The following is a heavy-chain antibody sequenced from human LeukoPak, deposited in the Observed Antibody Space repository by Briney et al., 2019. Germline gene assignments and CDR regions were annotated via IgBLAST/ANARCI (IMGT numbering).Heavy chain of an antibody. D-gene: IGHD4-23*01. CDR2: IYHSGNT. V-gene: IGHV4-38-2*01. Sequence: SETLSLTCAVSGYSINSGNYWGWLRQPPGKGLEWIGSIYHSGNTYYNPSLKSRVTISVDTSKNQFSLKMSSVTAADTAVYYCARGPPITTVVTPGARYFDYWGQGTLVTVSS. J-gene: IGHJ4*02. CDR1: GYSINSGNY. CDR3: ARGPPITTVVTPGARYFDY.